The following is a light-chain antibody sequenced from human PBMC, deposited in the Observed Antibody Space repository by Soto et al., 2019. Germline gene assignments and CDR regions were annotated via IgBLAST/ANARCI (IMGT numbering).Light chain of an antibody. J-gene: IGLJ1*01. CDR2: EVT. CDR3: SSYTSTSRYV. Sequence: QSALTQPPSVSGSPGQSVTISCTGTSSDVGKYDRVSWYQQPPGTAPKLIIYEVTNRPSGVPARFSGSKSGNTASLTISGLQAEDEADYYCSSYTSTSRYVFGPGTKVTVL. CDR1: SSDVGKYDR. V-gene: IGLV2-18*02.